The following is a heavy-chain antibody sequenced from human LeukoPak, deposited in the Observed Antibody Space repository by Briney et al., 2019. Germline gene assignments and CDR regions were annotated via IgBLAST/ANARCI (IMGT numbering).Heavy chain of an antibody. D-gene: IGHD3-22*01. CDR3: AKAKEYYYDSNNWFDP. CDR2: ISYDGSNK. J-gene: IGHJ5*02. CDR1: GFTFSSYG. Sequence: PGRSLRLSCAASGFTFSSYGMHWVRQAPGKGLEWVAVISYDGSNKYYADSVKGRFTISRDNSKNTLYLQMNSLRAEDTAVYYCAKAKEYYYDSNNWFDPWGQGTLVTVSS. V-gene: IGHV3-30*18.